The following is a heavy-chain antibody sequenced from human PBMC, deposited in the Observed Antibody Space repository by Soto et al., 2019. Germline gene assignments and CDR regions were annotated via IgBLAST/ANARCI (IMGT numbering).Heavy chain of an antibody. CDR2: MNPNSGNT. CDR1: GYTFTSYD. J-gene: IGHJ6*02. Sequence: QVQLVQSGAEVKKPGASVKVSCKASGYTFTSYDINWVRQATGQGLEWMGWMNPNSGNTGYAQKFQGRATMTRNTTISTAYRELSSLRYEDTAVYYGAREYYDSSAQGAYYYGMDVWGQGTTVTVSS. V-gene: IGHV1-8*01. D-gene: IGHD3-22*01. CDR3: AREYYDSSAQGAYYYGMDV.